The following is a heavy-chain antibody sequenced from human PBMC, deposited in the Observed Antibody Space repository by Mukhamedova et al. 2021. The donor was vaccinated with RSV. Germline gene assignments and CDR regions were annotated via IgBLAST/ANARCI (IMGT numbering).Heavy chain of an antibody. D-gene: IGHD5-18*01. CDR3: VRHVRIQLKGDRFDP. J-gene: IGHJ5*02. Sequence: NYSPSFQGHVTISADKSISTAYLQWSSLKASDTAMYYCVRHVRIQLKGDRFDPWGQGTLVTVSS. V-gene: IGHV5-10-1*01.